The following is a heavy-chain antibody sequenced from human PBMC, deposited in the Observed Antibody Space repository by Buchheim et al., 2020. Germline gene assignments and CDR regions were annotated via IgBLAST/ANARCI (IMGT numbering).Heavy chain of an antibody. CDR2: IYWDDDK. D-gene: IGHD2-15*01. Sequence: QITLKESGPTLVKPTQTLTLTCTFSGFSLSTSGVGVGWVRQPPGKALEWLALIYWDDDKRYSPSLKSRLTITKDTSKTQVVLTMTNMDPVDTATYFCAHSREVVAATPLWFDPWGQGTL. J-gene: IGHJ5*02. V-gene: IGHV2-5*02. CDR3: AHSREVVAATPLWFDP. CDR1: GFSLSTSGVG.